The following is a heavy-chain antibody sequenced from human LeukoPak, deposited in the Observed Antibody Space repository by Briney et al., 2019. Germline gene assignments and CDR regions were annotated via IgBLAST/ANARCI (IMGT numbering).Heavy chain of an antibody. D-gene: IGHD3-22*01. CDR2: IRSNSDGGTI. CDR3: ATDFYDST. V-gene: IGHV3-15*01. Sequence: GGSLRLSCAASGFTVSSNYMSWVRQAPGKGLEWVGRIRSNSDGGTIDYAAPVKGRFTLSRDDSKTTLYLQMNSLQTEDTAVYYCATDFYDSTWGQGTLVTVSS. J-gene: IGHJ5*02. CDR1: GFTVSSNY.